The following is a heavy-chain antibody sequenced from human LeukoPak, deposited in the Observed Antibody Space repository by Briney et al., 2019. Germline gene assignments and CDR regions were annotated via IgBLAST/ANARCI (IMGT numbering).Heavy chain of an antibody. J-gene: IGHJ4*02. D-gene: IGHD4-17*01. Sequence: GGSLRLSCAESGFSFITYGIHWVRQAPGKGLEWVAFIRYDGSNRFYADSVRGRFTISRDNSKNTVYLQMNSLRAEDTAVYYCAKDRSMTTVTPFDNWGQGTLVAVSS. V-gene: IGHV3-30*02. CDR2: IRYDGSNR. CDR3: AKDRSMTTVTPFDN. CDR1: GFSFITYG.